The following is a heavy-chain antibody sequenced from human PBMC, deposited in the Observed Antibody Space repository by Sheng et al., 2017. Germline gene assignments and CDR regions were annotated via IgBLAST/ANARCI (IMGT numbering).Heavy chain of an antibody. CDR3: ARLSVQGVVIRGHYFDY. V-gene: IGHV2-5*01. CDR2: IYWNDDQ. D-gene: IGHD3-10*01. Sequence: QITLKESGPTLLKPTQTLTLTCSFSGFSLSASGVGVGWIRQPPGKALEWLALIYWNDDQRFSPSLKSRLTITKDTPKNQVVLTMANMDPMDTATYFCARLSVQGVVIRGHYFDYWGQGTLVTVSS. CDR1: GFSLSASGVG. J-gene: IGHJ4*02.